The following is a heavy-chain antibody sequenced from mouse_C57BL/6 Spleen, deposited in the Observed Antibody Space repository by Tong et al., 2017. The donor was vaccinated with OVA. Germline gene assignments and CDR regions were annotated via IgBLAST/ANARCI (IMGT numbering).Heavy chain of an antibody. J-gene: IGHJ1*01. CDR2: ILPGSGST. CDR1: GYTFSSYW. Sequence: VQLQESGAELMKPGASVKISCKATGYTFSSYWIEWVKQRPGHGLEWIGEILPGSGSTNYNEKFKGKATFTADTSANTAYMQLSSLTSEDSAVYYCARSGTTAYWYFDVWGAGTTVTVSS. V-gene: IGHV1-9*01. D-gene: IGHD1-2*01. CDR3: ARSGTTAYWYFDV.